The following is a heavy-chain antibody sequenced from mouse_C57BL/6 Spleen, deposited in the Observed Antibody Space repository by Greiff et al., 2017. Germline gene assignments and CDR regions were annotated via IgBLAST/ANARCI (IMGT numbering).Heavy chain of an antibody. CDR1: GFTFSSYT. V-gene: IGHV5-9*01. Sequence: EVQLMESGGGLVKPGGSLKLSCAASGFTFSSYTMSWVRQTPEKRLEWVATISGGGGNTYYPDSVKGRFTISRDNAKNTLYLQMSSLRSEDTALYYCARSSWDVDYWGQGTTLTVSS. J-gene: IGHJ2*01. CDR3: ARSSWDVDY. D-gene: IGHD4-1*01. CDR2: ISGGGGNT.